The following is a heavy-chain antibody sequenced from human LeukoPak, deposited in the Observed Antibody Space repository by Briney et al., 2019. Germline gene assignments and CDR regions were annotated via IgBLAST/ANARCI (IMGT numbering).Heavy chain of an antibody. D-gene: IGHD3-22*01. J-gene: IGHJ4*02. CDR3: ARDGNYDSSGYYFDY. V-gene: IGHV1-46*01. Sequence: GASVKVSCKASGYTFTSYYMHWVRQASGQGVEWVGIINPSGGSTSYAQKFQGRVTMTRDTSTSTVYMELSSLRSEDTAVYYCARDGNYDSSGYYFDYWGQGTLVTVSS. CDR1: GYTFTSYY. CDR2: INPSGGST.